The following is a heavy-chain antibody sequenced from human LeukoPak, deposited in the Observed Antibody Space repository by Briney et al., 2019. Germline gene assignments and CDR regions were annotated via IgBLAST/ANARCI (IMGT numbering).Heavy chain of an antibody. CDR1: GGSISSGGYS. Sequence: PSQTLSLTCAVSGGSISSGGYSWSWLRQPPGKGLEWIGYIYYSGSTYYNPSLKSRATISVDTSKNQYSLELSSGTAAATAVYYCASSSIAAHALDYWGQGTLVTVSS. CDR3: ASSSIAAHALDY. J-gene: IGHJ4*02. D-gene: IGHD6-6*01. CDR2: IYYSGST. V-gene: IGHV4-30-4*07.